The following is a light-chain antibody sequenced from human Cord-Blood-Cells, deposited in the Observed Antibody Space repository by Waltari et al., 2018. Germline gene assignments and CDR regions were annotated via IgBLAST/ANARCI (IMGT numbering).Light chain of an antibody. CDR1: QSISSY. CDR2: AAS. J-gene: IGKJ2*01. CDR3: QQSYSTPRT. Sequence: DIQITQSPSSLSASVGDRVTITCRASQSISSYLNWYQQKPGKAPKLLIYAASSLQSGFPSRFSGSGSGTDFTLTISSLQPEDFATYYCQQSYSTPRTFGQGTKLEIK. V-gene: IGKV1-39*01.